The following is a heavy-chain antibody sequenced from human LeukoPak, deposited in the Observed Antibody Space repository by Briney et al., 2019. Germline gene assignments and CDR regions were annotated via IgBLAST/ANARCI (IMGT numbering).Heavy chain of an antibody. D-gene: IGHD3-9*01. CDR1: GGSISSYY. Sequence: SETLSLTCTVSGGSISSYYWSWIRQPPGKGLEWIGYIYYSGSTNYNPSLKSRVTISVDTSKNQFSLKLSSVTAADTAVYYCARRRRNYDILTGYYRGMDAFDIWGQGTMVTVSS. J-gene: IGHJ3*02. CDR2: IYYSGST. CDR3: ARRRRNYDILTGYYRGMDAFDI. V-gene: IGHV4-59*08.